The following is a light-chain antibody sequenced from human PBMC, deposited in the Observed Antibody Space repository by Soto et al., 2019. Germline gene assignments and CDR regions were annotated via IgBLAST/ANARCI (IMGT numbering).Light chain of an antibody. J-gene: IGKJ1*01. V-gene: IGKV1-17*03. CDR3: LQHDTYPWT. CDR2: DAS. Sequence: DIQMTQSPSAVSAPEEDRAPTTGRGSRDITNNLAWFQQKPGKVPKRLIFDASSLQSGVPSRFGVSGSGTEFSLTIYSLQPEDFATYYCLQHDTYPWTFGQGTQVEIK. CDR1: RDITNN.